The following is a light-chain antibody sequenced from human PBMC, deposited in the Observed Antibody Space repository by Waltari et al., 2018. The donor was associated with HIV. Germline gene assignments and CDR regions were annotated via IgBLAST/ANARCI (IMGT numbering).Light chain of an antibody. V-gene: IGKV1-39*01. CDR2: DAS. CDR1: QTVTNK. Sequence: DIQMTQPPSSLSASVGDSVTITCRASQTVTNKVNWYQQKPGKAPKVLIYDASTLQSGVPSRFRGGGSWTDFTLTITSLQLDDFATYFCQQSFSSPLTFGPGTKVDI. J-gene: IGKJ3*01. CDR3: QQSFSSPLT.